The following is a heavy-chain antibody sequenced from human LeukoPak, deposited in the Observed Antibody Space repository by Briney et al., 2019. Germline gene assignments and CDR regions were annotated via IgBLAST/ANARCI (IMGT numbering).Heavy chain of an antibody. CDR1: GGSISSYY. CDR3: ARVKGIAVAVIDY. V-gene: IGHV4-59*01. J-gene: IGHJ4*02. CDR2: IYYSGST. Sequence: SETLSLTCTVSGGSISSYYWSWIRQPPGKGLEWIGYIYYSGSTNYNPSLKSRVTIPVDTSKNQFSLKLSSVTAADTAVYYCARVKGIAVAVIDYWGQGTLVTVSS. D-gene: IGHD6-19*01.